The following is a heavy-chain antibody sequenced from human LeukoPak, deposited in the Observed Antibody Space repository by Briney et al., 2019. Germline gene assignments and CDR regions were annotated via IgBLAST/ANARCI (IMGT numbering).Heavy chain of an antibody. D-gene: IGHD4-17*01. Sequence: GASVKVSCKTSGYTFTTYHINWVRQATGQGLEWLGWVNPYSGDRGYAQKFQGRLSITSDTSISTAYMEPGSLRSDDTAVYFCARTTSLTASGYDYWGQGTLVTVSS. J-gene: IGHJ4*02. V-gene: IGHV1-8*03. CDR2: VNPYSGDR. CDR3: ARTTSLTASGYDY. CDR1: GYTFTTYH.